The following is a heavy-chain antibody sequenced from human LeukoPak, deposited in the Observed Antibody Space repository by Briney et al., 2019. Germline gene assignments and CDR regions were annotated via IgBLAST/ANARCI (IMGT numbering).Heavy chain of an antibody. Sequence: SGTLSLTCAVSGGSISSSNWWSWVRPPPGKGLEWIGEIYHSGSTNYNPSLKSRVTISVDKSKNQFSLKLSSVTAADTAVYYCARSYSSSSPVGYFDYWGQGTLVTVSS. CDR1: GGSISSSNW. J-gene: IGHJ4*02. V-gene: IGHV4-4*02. CDR3: ARSYSSSSPVGYFDY. CDR2: IYHSGST. D-gene: IGHD6-13*01.